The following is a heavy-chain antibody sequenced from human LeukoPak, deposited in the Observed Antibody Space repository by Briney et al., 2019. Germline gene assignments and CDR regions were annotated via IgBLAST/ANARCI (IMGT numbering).Heavy chain of an antibody. CDR3: ARCIGTSCNNFDY. D-gene: IGHD2-2*02. V-gene: IGHV1-18*01. CDR1: GYTFTNYG. Sequence: GASVKVSCKASGYTFTNYGFTWVRQAPGQGLEWMGWFSAYNGNTDYAQIFQGRVSMTRDISTSTAYMELRSLRSDDTAVYYCARCIGTSCNNFDYWGQGTLVTVSS. CDR2: FSAYNGNT. J-gene: IGHJ4*02.